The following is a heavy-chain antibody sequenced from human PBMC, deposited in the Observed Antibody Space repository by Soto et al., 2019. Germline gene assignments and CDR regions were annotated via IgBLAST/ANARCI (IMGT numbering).Heavy chain of an antibody. CDR1: GGSISSYY. D-gene: IGHD6-13*01. Sequence: SETLSLTCTVSGGSISSYYWSWIRQPPGKGLEWIGYIYYSGSTNYNPSLGSRVTISVDTSKNQFSLKLSSVTAADTAVYYCARGLRKATWQQLAYYFDYWGQGTLVTVSS. V-gene: IGHV4-59*01. CDR3: ARGLRKATWQQLAYYFDY. CDR2: IYYSGST. J-gene: IGHJ4*02.